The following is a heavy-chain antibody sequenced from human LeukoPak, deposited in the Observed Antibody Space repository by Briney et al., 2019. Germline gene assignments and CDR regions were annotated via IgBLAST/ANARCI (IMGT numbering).Heavy chain of an antibody. CDR1: GYYFSDYY. CDR2: INPNSGGT. Sequence: GASVKVSCKTSGYYFSDYYMHWVRQAPGQGLEWMGWINPNSGGTSSAQKFQGRVTMTRDTSITTVYMEVNWLTSDDTAIYYRARADRLDGGPYLIGPWGQGTLVTVSS. D-gene: IGHD2-21*01. CDR3: ARADRLDGGPYLIGP. J-gene: IGHJ5*02. V-gene: IGHV1-2*02.